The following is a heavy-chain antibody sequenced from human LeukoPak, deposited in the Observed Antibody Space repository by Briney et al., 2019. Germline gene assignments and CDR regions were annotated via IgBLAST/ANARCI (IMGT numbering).Heavy chain of an antibody. J-gene: IGHJ5*02. CDR1: GYTFTGYY. D-gene: IGHD6-19*01. Sequence: GASVKVSRKASGYTFTGYYMHRVRQAPGQGLEWMGWINPNSGGTNYAQKFQGRVTMTRDTSISTAYMELSRLRSDDTAVYYCARVERGAGRIGNWFDPWGQGTLVTVSS. V-gene: IGHV1-2*02. CDR3: ARVERGAGRIGNWFDP. CDR2: INPNSGGT.